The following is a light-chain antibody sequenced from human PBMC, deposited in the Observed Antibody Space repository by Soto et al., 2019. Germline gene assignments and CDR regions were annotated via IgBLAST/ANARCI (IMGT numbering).Light chain of an antibody. CDR3: PSYTSGTSVV. Sequence: QSVLTQPASVSGSPGQSITISCTGTNSDVGAYNYVSWYQQHPGKAPKLMIYDVSNRPSGISDRFSGSKSGNTASLTIAGLQAEDEADYYCPSYTSGTSVVFGGGTKLTVL. V-gene: IGLV2-14*03. J-gene: IGLJ2*01. CDR1: NSDVGAYNY. CDR2: DVS.